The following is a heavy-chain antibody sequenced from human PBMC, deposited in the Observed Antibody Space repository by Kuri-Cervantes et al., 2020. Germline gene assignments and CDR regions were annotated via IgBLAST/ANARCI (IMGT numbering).Heavy chain of an antibody. CDR1: GFTVSSNY. CDR3: AREAVTTYYYYGMDV. V-gene: IGHV3-53*01. CDR2: IYSGGST. D-gene: IGHD4-17*01. J-gene: IGHJ6*02. Sequence: GGSLRLSCAASGFTVSSNYMSWVRQAPGKGLEWVSVIYSGGSTYYADSVKGRFTISRDNSKNTLYLQMNSLRAEDTAVYYCAREAVTTYYYYGMDVWCQGTTVTVSS.